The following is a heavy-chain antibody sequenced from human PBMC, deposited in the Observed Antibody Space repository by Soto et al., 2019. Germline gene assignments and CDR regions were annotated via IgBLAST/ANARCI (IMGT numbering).Heavy chain of an antibody. CDR3: AREGYFDWSDLKDLDY. V-gene: IGHV1-8*01. D-gene: IGHD3-9*01. J-gene: IGHJ4*02. Sequence: QVQLVQSGAEVKKPGASVKVSCKASGYTFTSYDINWVRQATGQGLEWMGWMNPNSGNTGYAQKFQGRVTMTRNTSISTGYMELSSVRSEDTAVYYCAREGYFDWSDLKDLDYWGQGTLVTVSS. CDR2: MNPNSGNT. CDR1: GYTFTSYD.